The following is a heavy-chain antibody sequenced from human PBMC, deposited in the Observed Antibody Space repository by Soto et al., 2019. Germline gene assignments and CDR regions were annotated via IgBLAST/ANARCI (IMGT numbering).Heavy chain of an antibody. D-gene: IGHD4-4*01. CDR1: GCTFSGYS. V-gene: IGHV3-23*01. J-gene: IGHJ4*02. CDR3: AKDFSLYSNRPFDY. CDR2: ISGSGGST. Sequence: PGGSLRLSCGASGCTFSGYSLNWVRQSPGKGLEWVSAISGSGGSTYYADSVKGRFTISRDNSKNTLYLQMNSLRAEDTAVYYCAKDFSLYSNRPFDYWGQGTLVTVSS.